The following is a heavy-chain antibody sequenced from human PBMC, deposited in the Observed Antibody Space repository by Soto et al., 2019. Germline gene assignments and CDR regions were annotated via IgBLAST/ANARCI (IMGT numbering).Heavy chain of an antibody. J-gene: IGHJ6*02. CDR2: IWYDGSNK. CDR3: AREGFYSRSSEYSGYNYYGMDV. D-gene: IGHD6-6*01. Sequence: QEQLVESGGGVVQPGRSLRLSCAASGFSFRRYGMHWVRQAPGKGLEWVAVIWYDGSNKYYGDFLKGRFTISRYNSKNTLYLKMNSPRADDSGVYYCAREGFYSRSSEYSGYNYYGMDVWGQGTTVIVTS. V-gene: IGHV3-33*01. CDR1: GFSFRRYG.